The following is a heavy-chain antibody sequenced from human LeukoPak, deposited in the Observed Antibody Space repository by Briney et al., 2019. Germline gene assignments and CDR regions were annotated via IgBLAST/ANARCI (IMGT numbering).Heavy chain of an antibody. CDR2: IGASGGST. CDR3: AKAEGYDILTGLDY. D-gene: IGHD3-9*01. CDR1: GFTFSSYA. V-gene: IGHV3-23*01. J-gene: IGHJ4*02. Sequence: GGSLRLSCATSGFTFSSYAMSWVRQAPGKGLEWVSGIGASGGSTYYADSVKGRFTISRDNSKNTLYLQMSRLSTEDSAVYYCAKAEGYDILTGLDYWGQGTLVTVSS.